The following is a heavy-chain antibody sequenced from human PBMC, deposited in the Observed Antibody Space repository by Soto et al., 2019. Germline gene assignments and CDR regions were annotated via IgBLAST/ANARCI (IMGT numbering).Heavy chain of an antibody. CDR3: ARNIGLKLLLPSFFDY. CDR2: IYYSGST. CDR1: GASINNFAYY. D-gene: IGHD1-26*01. Sequence: SETLSLTCSVSGASINNFAYYWGWIRQPPGKGLEWIGSIYYSGSTYYNPSLKSRVTISVDTSKNQFSLKLSSVTAADTAVYYCARNIGLKLLLPSFFDYWGQGTLVTVSS. J-gene: IGHJ4*02. V-gene: IGHV4-39*01.